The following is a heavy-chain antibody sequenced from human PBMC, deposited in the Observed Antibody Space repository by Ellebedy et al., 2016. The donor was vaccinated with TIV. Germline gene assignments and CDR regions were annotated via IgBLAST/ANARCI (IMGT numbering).Heavy chain of an antibody. CDR1: GFIVSSYY. CDR2: IYDGSRT. V-gene: IGHV3-53*01. CDR3: AVSLTTPGAFDY. J-gene: IGHJ4*02. Sequence: GGSLRLSCAASGFIVSSYYMIWVRQAPGKGLEWVSVIYDGSRTSYADSVTGRFTIPRDSSKNTLYLQMNSLRPDDSALYFCAVSLTTPGAFDYWGQGMLVTVSS. D-gene: IGHD1/OR15-1a*01.